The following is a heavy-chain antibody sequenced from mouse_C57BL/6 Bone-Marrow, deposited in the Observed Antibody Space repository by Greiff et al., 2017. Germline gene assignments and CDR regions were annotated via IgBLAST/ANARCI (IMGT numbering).Heavy chain of an antibody. Sequence: QVQLQQSGPELVKPGASVKISCKASGYAFSSSWMNWVKQRPGKGLEWIGRIYPGDGDTNYNGKFKGKATLTADKSSSTAYMPLSSLTSEDSAVYFCASPPYYSNLWFAYWGQGTLVTVSA. D-gene: IGHD2-5*01. CDR1: GYAFSSSW. J-gene: IGHJ3*01. CDR3: ASPPYYSNLWFAY. CDR2: IYPGDGDT. V-gene: IGHV1-82*01.